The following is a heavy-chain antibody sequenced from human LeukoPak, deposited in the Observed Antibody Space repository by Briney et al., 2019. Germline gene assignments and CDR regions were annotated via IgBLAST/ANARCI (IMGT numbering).Heavy chain of an antibody. CDR2: INHSGST. V-gene: IGHV4-34*01. J-gene: IGHJ4*02. CDR3: AGYCSGGSCYYSFDY. D-gene: IGHD2-15*01. CDR1: GGSFSGYY. Sequence: SETLSLTCAVYGGSFSGYYWSWIRQPPGKGLEWIGEINHSGSTNYNPSLKSRVTISVDTSKNQFSLKLSSVTAADTAVYYCAGYCSGGSCYYSFDYWGQGTLVTVSS.